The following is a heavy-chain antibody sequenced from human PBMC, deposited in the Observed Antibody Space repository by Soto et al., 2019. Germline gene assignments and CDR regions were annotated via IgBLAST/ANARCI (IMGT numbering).Heavy chain of an antibody. V-gene: IGHV1-18*01. CDR3: ARGRYGDY. D-gene: IGHD1-1*01. CDR1: GYAFTTYG. Sequence: QVHLVQSGAEVKKPGASVKVSCKGSGYAFTTYGITWVRQAPVQGLEWMGWISAHNGNTNYAQKLQGRVTVTRDTSTSTAYMELRSLRSDDTAVYYCARGRYGDYWGQGAVVTVSS. J-gene: IGHJ4*02. CDR2: ISAHNGNT.